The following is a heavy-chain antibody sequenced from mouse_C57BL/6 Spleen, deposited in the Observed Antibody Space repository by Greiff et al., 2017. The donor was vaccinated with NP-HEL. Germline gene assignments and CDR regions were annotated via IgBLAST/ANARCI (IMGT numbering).Heavy chain of an antibody. V-gene: IGHV1-80*01. D-gene: IGHD1-1*01. Sequence: QVQLQQSGAELVKPGASVKIPCKASGYAFSSYWMNWVKQRPGKGLEWIGQIYPGDGDTNYNGKFKGKATLTADKSSSTAYMQLSSLTSEDSAVYFCARSGVLRYYFDVWGTGTTVTVSS. CDR2: IYPGDGDT. J-gene: IGHJ1*03. CDR3: ARSGVLRYYFDV. CDR1: GYAFSSYW.